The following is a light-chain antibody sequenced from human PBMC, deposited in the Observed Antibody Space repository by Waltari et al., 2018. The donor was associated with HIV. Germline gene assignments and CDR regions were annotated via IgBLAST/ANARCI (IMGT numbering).Light chain of an antibody. CDR1: QSLLHKNEKNY. CDR2: MSS. V-gene: IGKV2-28*01. Sequence: DVLLTQSPVSLAVTPGESASISCKSSQSLLHKNEKNYLDWYVKKPGQTPPLLMYMSSKLAAGVPVRFSGSGSGTEFTFKISRVEAEDVGLYYCMQALHTPFMFGHGTRLEI. CDR3: MQALHTPFM. J-gene: IGKJ5*01.